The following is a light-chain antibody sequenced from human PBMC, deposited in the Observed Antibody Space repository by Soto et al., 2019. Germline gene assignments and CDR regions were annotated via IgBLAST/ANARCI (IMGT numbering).Light chain of an antibody. Sequence: QSVLTQPASVSGSPGQSITISCTGTSSDVGGYNYVSWYQQQPGKAPKLMIYQVSNRPSGVSNRFSGSKSGNTASLTISGLQAEDEADYYCSSYTSSSPYVFGIGTQLTVL. CDR2: QVS. CDR1: SSDVGGYNY. CDR3: SSYTSSSPYV. J-gene: IGLJ1*01. V-gene: IGLV2-14*01.